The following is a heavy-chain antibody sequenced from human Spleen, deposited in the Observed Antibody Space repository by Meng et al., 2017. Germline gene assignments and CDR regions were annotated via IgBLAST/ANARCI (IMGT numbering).Heavy chain of an antibody. CDR1: GGSFSGYY. V-gene: IGHV4-34*01. J-gene: IGHJ2*01. Sequence: QIQLQQGGAGLLKPSWTLSLTCAFYGGSFSGYYWSWIRQPPGKGLEWIGEINHSGSTNYNPSLKSRVTISVDTSKNQFSLKLSSVTAADTAVYYCVFDSSGDWYFDLWGRGTLVTVSS. CDR3: VFDSSGDWYFDL. CDR2: INHSGST. D-gene: IGHD3-22*01.